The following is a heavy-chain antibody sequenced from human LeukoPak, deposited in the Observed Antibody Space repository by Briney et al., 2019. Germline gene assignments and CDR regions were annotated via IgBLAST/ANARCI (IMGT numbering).Heavy chain of an antibody. V-gene: IGHV4-39*07. CDR3: AREVPNNSGPHFDY. CDR2: IYYSGST. J-gene: IGHJ4*02. Sequence: SETPSLTCTVSDGSVNNRNYYWGWVRQPPGKGLEWIGSIYYSGSTYFNPSLSSRVTISVDTSKNQFSLKLTSVTAADTAMYYCAREVPNNSGPHFDYWGQGTLVTVSS. CDR1: DGSVNNRNYY. D-gene: IGHD4-23*01.